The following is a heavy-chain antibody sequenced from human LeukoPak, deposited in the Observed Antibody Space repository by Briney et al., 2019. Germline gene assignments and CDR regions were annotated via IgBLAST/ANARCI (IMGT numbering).Heavy chain of an antibody. Sequence: AYNGNTNYAQKFQGRVTMTTDTSTSTAYMELRSLRSDDTAVYYCARVPGYSSGWYPIDYWGQGTLVTVSP. J-gene: IGHJ4*02. CDR3: ARVPGYSSGWYPIDY. V-gene: IGHV1-18*01. D-gene: IGHD6-19*01. CDR2: AYNGNT.